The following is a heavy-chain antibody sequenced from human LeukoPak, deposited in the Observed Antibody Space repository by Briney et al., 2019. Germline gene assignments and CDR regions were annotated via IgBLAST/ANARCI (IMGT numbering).Heavy chain of an antibody. CDR1: GFTFSSYS. V-gene: IGHV3-21*01. CDR2: ISSSSSYI. D-gene: IGHD3-22*01. J-gene: IGHJ4*02. Sequence: GGSLRLSCAASGFTFSSYSMNWVRQAPGKGLEWVSSISSSSSYIYYADSVKGRFTISRDNAKNSLYLQMNSLRAEDTAVYYCATPPRPRGSGDYYDSSGYYPYFDYWGQGTLVTVSS. CDR3: ATPPRPRGSGDYYDSSGYYPYFDY.